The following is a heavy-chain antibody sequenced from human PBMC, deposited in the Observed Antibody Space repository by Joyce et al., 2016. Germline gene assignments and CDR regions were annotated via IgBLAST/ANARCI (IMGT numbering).Heavy chain of an antibody. CDR2: LYSDDTT. CDR3: ARDGYIGRVGY. J-gene: IGHJ4*02. D-gene: IGHD1-26*01. Sequence: EVQLVESGGGLVQPGGSLRLSCAGAGFSVSSSYMSWVSQAPGKGLEWVSVLYSDDTTYYADSVKGRFTISRDNSKNTLSLQMDSLRAEDTAVYYCARDGYIGRVGYWGQGTLVTVSS. CDR1: GFSVSSSY. V-gene: IGHV3-66*01.